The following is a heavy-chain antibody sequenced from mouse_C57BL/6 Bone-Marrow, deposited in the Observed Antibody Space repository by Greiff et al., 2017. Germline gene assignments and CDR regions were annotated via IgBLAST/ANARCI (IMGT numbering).Heavy chain of an antibody. D-gene: IGHD1-1*01. J-gene: IGHJ2*01. CDR1: GFNIKDDY. CDR3: TGGLYVYFDY. V-gene: IGHV14-4*01. Sequence: EVQLQQSGAELVRPGASVKLSCKASGFNIKDDYMHWVKQRPEQGLEWIGGIDPENGDTEYASKFKGKATITADTSSNTAYLQLSSLTSEDTAVYYCTGGLYVYFDYWGQGTTLTVSS. CDR2: IDPENGDT.